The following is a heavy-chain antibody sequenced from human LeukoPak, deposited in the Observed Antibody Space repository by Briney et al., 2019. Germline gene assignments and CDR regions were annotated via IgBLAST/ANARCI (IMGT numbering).Heavy chain of an antibody. CDR1: GGSISSGSYY. CDR3: ARDQGSWHTPDYYYMDV. CDR2: IYTSGST. Sequence: SETLSLTCTVSGGSISSGSYYWSWIRQPAGKGLEWIGRIYTSGSTNYNPSLKSRVTISVDTSKNQFSLKLSSVTAADTAVYYCARDQGSWHTPDYYYMDVWGKGTTVTVSS. V-gene: IGHV4-61*02. D-gene: IGHD6-13*01. J-gene: IGHJ6*03.